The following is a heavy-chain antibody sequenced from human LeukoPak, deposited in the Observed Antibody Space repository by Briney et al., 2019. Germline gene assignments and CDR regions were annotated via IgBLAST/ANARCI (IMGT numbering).Heavy chain of an antibody. D-gene: IGHD4-11*01. CDR2: IYYGGST. CDR3: ARGPVRDYSNY. CDR1: GVSISSGGYY. V-gene: IGHV4-31*03. J-gene: IGHJ4*02. Sequence: KPSETLSLTCTVSGVSISSGGYYWSWIRQPPGKGLEWIGYIYYGGSTYYNPSLKSRLTISLDTSNNQFSLKLSSVTAADTAVYYCARGPVRDYSNYWGQGTLVTVSS.